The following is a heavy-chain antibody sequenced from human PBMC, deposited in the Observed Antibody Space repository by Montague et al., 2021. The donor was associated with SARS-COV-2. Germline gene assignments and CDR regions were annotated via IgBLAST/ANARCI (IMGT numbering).Heavy chain of an antibody. D-gene: IGHD3-9*01. V-gene: IGHV4-39*01. Sequence: SETLSLTCTVSGGSISSGSYYWGWIRQPPGKGLEWIGSIYYSGKTXYDPSLKSRVTISVDTSKNQFSLKLSSVTAADTAVYYCARHQLYYGLLTGNPFDVWGQGTMVTVSS. CDR2: IYYSGKT. CDR1: GGSISSGSYY. J-gene: IGHJ3*01. CDR3: ARHQLYYGLLTGNPFDV.